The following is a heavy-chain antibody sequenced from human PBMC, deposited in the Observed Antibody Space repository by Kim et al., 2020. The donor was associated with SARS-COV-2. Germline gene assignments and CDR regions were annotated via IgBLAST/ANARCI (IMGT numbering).Heavy chain of an antibody. CDR2: ISYDGSNK. CDR1: GFTFSSYG. V-gene: IGHV3-30*18. D-gene: IGHD3-10*01. Sequence: GGSLRLSCAASGFTFSSYGMHWVRQAPGKGLEWVAVISYDGSNKYYADSVKGRFTISRDNSKNTLYLQMNSLRAEDTAVYYCAKDTGRWFRESPRGYWG. CDR3: AKDTGRWFRESPRGY. J-gene: IGHJ4*01.